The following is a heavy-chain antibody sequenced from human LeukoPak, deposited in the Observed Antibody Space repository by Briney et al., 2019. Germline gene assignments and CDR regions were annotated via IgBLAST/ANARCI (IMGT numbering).Heavy chain of an antibody. J-gene: IGHJ4*02. CDR3: ARALIAAAGTYDEFDY. CDR1: GGPISVDY. V-gene: IGHV4-59*12. D-gene: IGHD6-13*01. CDR2: IYYTGRT. Sequence: PSETLSLTCIVSGGPISVDYWNWIRQAPGKGLEWIGYIYYTGRTKYNPSLASRLTIPIDTSKNQFSLKLSSVTAADTAVYYCARALIAAAGTYDEFDYWGQGTLVTVSS.